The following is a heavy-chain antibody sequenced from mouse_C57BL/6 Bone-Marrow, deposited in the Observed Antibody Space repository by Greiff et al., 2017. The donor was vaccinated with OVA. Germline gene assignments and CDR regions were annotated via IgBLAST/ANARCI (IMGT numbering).Heavy chain of an antibody. D-gene: IGHD2-1*01. V-gene: IGHV14-2*01. Sequence: VQLQQSGAELVKPGASVKLSCTASGFTFTDYYMHWVKQRPDQGLEWIGWIATEDGDTTYAPNFQGKATIPADTSSNTAYLQLSILTSEDTAVYYCAPTPYENYPRDYWGQGTAVTVSS. J-gene: IGHJ4*01. CDR3: APTPYENYPRDY. CDR1: GFTFTDYY. CDR2: IATEDGDT.